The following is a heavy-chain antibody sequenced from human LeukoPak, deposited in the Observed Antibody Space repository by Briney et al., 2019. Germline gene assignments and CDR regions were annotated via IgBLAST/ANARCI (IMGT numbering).Heavy chain of an antibody. D-gene: IGHD1-26*01. CDR2: IYSGGST. V-gene: IGHV3-66*01. Sequence: GGSLRLSCAASGFTVSSNYMSWVRQAPGKGLEWVSVIYSGGSTYYADSVKGRFTISRDNSKSTLYLQMNSLRAEDTAVYYCARDRVGPNIGGMDVWGQGTTVTVSS. J-gene: IGHJ6*02. CDR3: ARDRVGPNIGGMDV. CDR1: GFTVSSNY.